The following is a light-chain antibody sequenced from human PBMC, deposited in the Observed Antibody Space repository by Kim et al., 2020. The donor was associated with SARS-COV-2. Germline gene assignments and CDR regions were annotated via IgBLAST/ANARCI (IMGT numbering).Light chain of an antibody. Sequence: GVTVTPSSGWSTDCVSTSYFPSWYPQTPGQAPRTLIYNTSTRSCGVPARLSGSILGNKAAHTITGAQADDESDYCCVLYMGSGTWVFGGGTQLTVL. CDR3: VLYMGSGTWV. CDR1: TDCVSTSYF. V-gene: IGLV8-61*01. J-gene: IGLJ3*02. CDR2: NTS.